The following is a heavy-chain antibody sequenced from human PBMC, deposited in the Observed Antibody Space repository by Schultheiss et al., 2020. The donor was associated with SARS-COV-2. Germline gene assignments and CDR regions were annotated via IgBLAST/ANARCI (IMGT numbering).Heavy chain of an antibody. CDR3: ARGPYSSGWTNY. V-gene: IGHV4-34*01. J-gene: IGHJ4*02. Sequence: SETLSLTCTVSGGSISGYYWSWIRQPPGKGLEWIGEINHSGSTNYNPSLKSRVTISVDTSKNQFSLKLSSVTAADTAVYYCARGPYSSGWTNYWGQGTLVTVSS. D-gene: IGHD6-19*01. CDR1: GGSISGYY. CDR2: INHSGST.